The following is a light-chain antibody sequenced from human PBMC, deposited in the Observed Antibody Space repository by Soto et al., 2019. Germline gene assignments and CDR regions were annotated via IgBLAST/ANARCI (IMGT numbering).Light chain of an antibody. J-gene: IGKJ1*01. CDR2: KAS. Sequence: DIPMTQSPSTLSASVGDRVTITCRASQSISNWLAWYQQKPGKAPKLLIHKASSLESGVPSRFSGSGSGTEFTLTSSSLQPDDFGTYYCQQYNSYWTFGQGTKVEIK. CDR3: QQYNSYWT. V-gene: IGKV1-5*03. CDR1: QSISNW.